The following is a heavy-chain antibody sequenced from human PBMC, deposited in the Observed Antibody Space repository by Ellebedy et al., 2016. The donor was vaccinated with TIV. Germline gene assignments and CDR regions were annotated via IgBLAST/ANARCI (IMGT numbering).Heavy chain of an antibody. CDR3: TKRAEGWGFFDY. Sequence: GESLKISCAASGFTVSSNYMSWVRQAPGKGLEWVSVIYSGGGTYYADSVKGRFTISRDNSKNTLYLQMNSLRAEDTAVYYCTKRAEGWGFFDYWGQGILVTVSS. CDR1: GFTVSSNY. J-gene: IGHJ4*02. V-gene: IGHV3-53*01. D-gene: IGHD3-16*01. CDR2: IYSGGGT.